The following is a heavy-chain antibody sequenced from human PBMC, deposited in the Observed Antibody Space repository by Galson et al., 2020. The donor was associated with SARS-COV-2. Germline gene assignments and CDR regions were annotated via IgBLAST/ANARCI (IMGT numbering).Heavy chain of an antibody. J-gene: IGHJ4*02. D-gene: IGHD2-15*01. Sequence: QLGESLKISCAASGFTFSSYAMHWVRQAPGKGLEWVAVISYDGSNKYYPDSVKGRFTISRDNSKNTLYLQMNSLRAEDTAVYYCARDLGWYFDYWGQGTLVTVSS. CDR1: GFTFSSYA. V-gene: IGHV3-30*04. CDR3: ARDLGWYFDY. CDR2: ISYDGSNK.